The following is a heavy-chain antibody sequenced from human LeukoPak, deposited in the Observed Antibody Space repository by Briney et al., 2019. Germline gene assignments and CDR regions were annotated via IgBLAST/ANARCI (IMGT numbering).Heavy chain of an antibody. D-gene: IGHD3-3*01. CDR3: ARDFSEVDDLPPEKAHNDAFDI. CDR1: GFTFSNYS. Sequence: GGSLRLSCAASGFTFSNYSMNWVRQAPGKGLEWVSYISSSSSTIYYADSVKGRFTISRDNAKNSLYLQMNSLRAEDTAVYYCARDFSEVDDLPPEKAHNDAFDIWGQGTMVTVSS. J-gene: IGHJ3*02. V-gene: IGHV3-48*01. CDR2: ISSSSSTI.